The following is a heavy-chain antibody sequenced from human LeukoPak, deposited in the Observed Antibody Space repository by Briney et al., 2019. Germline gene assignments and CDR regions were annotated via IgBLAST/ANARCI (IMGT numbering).Heavy chain of an antibody. J-gene: IGHJ6*02. Sequence: ASVKVSCKASGYTFTSYDINWVRQATGQGLEWMGWINPNSGGTNYAQKFQGRVTMTRDTSISTAYMELSRLRSDDTAVYYCARGYCSSTSCYHYGMDVWGQGTTVTVSS. V-gene: IGHV1-2*02. CDR2: INPNSGGT. CDR3: ARGYCSSTSCYHYGMDV. D-gene: IGHD2-2*01. CDR1: GYTFTSYD.